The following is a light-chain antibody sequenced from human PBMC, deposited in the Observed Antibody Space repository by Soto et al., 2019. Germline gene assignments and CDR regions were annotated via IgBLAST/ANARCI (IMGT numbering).Light chain of an antibody. V-gene: IGLV1-47*01. Sequence: QSVLTQPPSASGTPGQRVTISCSGSTSNIETHDVYWFQQLPGTAPKLLIYRSNQPPSGVPDRFSASKSGTSASLAIGGLRSEDGGDYYCAAWDGSLNVLVFGGGTKVTVL. CDR3: AAWDGSLNVLV. J-gene: IGLJ2*01. CDR2: RSN. CDR1: TSNIETHD.